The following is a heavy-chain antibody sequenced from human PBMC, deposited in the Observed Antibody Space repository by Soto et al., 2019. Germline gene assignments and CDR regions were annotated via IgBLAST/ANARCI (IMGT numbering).Heavy chain of an antibody. J-gene: IGHJ6*02. Sequence: GGSLRLSCAASGFTFSSYWMSWVRQAPGKGLEWVANIKQGGSEKYYVDSVKGRFTISRDNAKNSLYLQMNSLRAEDTAVYYCARSTMYYDFWSGYYTPNYYYGMDVWGQGTTVTVSS. V-gene: IGHV3-7*05. CDR3: ARSTMYYDFWSGYYTPNYYYGMDV. D-gene: IGHD3-3*01. CDR1: GFTFSSYW. CDR2: IKQGGSEK.